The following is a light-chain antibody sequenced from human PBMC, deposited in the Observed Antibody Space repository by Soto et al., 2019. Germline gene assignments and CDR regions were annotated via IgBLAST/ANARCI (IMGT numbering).Light chain of an antibody. CDR1: QSVSSN. J-gene: IGKJ1*01. Sequence: EIVMTQSPATLSVSPGERATLSCRASQSVSSNLAWYQQKPGQAPRLLIYGASTRATGIPARFSGNASGKEFTLIISSLQSVDFAVYYCQQYNNWPPTFGQGTKVDI. CDR3: QQYNNWPPT. V-gene: IGKV3-15*01. CDR2: GAS.